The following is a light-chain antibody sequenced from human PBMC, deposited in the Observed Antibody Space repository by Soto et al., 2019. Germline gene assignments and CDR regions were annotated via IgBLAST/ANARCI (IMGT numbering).Light chain of an antibody. CDR2: SAS. V-gene: IGKV1-9*01. CDR1: PGISSY. Sequence: IQLPQSQSSLSASVGDSVTITCRASPGISSYLTWFQQKPGKAPLLLVYSASTLQSGVPSRFSGSGSGTIFTLTISGLQPQDVATYYGQQLHSYPWTFGQGTMVEIK. CDR3: QQLHSYPWT. J-gene: IGKJ1*01.